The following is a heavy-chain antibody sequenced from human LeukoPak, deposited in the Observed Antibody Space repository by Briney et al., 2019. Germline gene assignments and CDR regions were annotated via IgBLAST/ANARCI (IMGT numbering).Heavy chain of an antibody. CDR1: GDFVSSNSAA. CDR2: TYYRSKWFI. D-gene: IGHD6-19*01. CDR3: TRSDCSSGRCPGFDN. Sequence: SQTLSLTCGISGDFVSSNSAAWNWIRQSPSRGLEWLGRTYYRSKWFINYAPSVKSRIIINPDTPKNQVSLQLNSVTPEDTAVYYCTRSDCSSGRCPGFDNWGQGTLVTVSS. V-gene: IGHV6-1*01. J-gene: IGHJ4*02.